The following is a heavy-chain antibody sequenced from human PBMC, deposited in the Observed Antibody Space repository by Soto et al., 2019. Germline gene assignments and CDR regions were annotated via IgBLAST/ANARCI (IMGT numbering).Heavy chain of an antibody. J-gene: IGHJ5*02. CDR1: WYTYTTFW. Sequence: VESLTLSCTGFWYTYTTFWISCLRQPPWNGLDWMGRIDPRDSYVNYSPSFQGHVTISLDKSISTAYLQWGSLKASDTAMYYCARLFCSTTTCDSWFDPWGQGTLVTVSS. D-gene: IGHD2-2*01. V-gene: IGHV5-10-1*01. CDR2: IDPRDSYV. CDR3: ARLFCSTTTCDSWFDP.